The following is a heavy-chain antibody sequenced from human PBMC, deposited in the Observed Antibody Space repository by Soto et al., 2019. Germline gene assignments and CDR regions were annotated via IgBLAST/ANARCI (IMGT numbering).Heavy chain of an antibody. CDR1: GVTFSSYA. D-gene: IGHD1-26*01. CDR3: AREINSVSYVD. J-gene: IGHJ4*02. V-gene: IGHV1-69*01. Sequence: QVQLVQSGAEVKKPGSSVKVSCKASGVTFSSYAISWVRQAPGQGLEWMVGIIPIFGTANYAQKFQGRVTITEDESTSTAYMELSSLRSEDTAVYYCAREINSVSYVDWGQGTLVTVSS. CDR2: IIPIFGTA.